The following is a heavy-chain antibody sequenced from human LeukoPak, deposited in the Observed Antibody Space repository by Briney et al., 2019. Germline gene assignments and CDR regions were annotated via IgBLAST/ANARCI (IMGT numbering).Heavy chain of an antibody. CDR2: ISSSTTTT. Sequence: GGSLRLSCTAAGFTFSSYSMSWVRQAPGKGLEWVSYISSSTTTTYYADSVKGRFTISRDNAENSLFLQTKSLRAEDTAVYYCARDPIVTTIQRFDYRGRGALVTVSS. J-gene: IGHJ4*02. CDR3: ARDPIVTTIQRFDY. D-gene: IGHD5-12*01. CDR1: GFTFSSYS. V-gene: IGHV3-48*01.